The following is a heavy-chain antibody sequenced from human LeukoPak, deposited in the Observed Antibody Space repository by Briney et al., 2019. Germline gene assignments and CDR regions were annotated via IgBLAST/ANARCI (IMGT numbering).Heavy chain of an antibody. D-gene: IGHD3-22*01. Sequence: PGGSLRLSCAASGFTFSSYWMSWVRQAPGKGLEWVANIKQDGSEKYYVDSVKGRFTISRDNAKNSLYLQMNSLRAEDTAVYYCAKPSGYYDSSGPSYWGQGTLVTVSS. CDR3: AKPSGYYDSSGPSY. V-gene: IGHV3-7*01. J-gene: IGHJ4*02. CDR2: IKQDGSEK. CDR1: GFTFSSYW.